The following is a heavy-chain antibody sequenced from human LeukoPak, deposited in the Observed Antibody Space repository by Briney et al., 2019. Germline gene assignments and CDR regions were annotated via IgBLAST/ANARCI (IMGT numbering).Heavy chain of an antibody. CDR3: ARAGYSSSWYQWYFDL. D-gene: IGHD6-13*01. V-gene: IGHV3-48*02. CDR2: ISSSSSTI. CDR1: GFTFSSYN. Sequence: GGSLRLSCAASGFTFSSYNMNWVRQAPGKGLEWVSYISSSSSTIYYADSVKGRFTISRDNAKNSLYLQVNSLRDEDTAVYYCARAGYSSSWYQWYFDLWGRDTLVTVSS. J-gene: IGHJ2*01.